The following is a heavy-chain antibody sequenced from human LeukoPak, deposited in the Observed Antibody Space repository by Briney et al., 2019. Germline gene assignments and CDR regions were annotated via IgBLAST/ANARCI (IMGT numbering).Heavy chain of an antibody. CDR2: IYYSGST. V-gene: IGHV4-59*08. D-gene: IGHD7-27*01. CDR3: ARTAWGSERYFDY. Sequence: SETLSRTCTVSGGSISSYYWSWIRQPPGKGLEWIGYIYYSGSTNYNPSLKSRVTISVDTSKNQFSLKLSSVTAADTAVYYCARTAWGSERYFDYWGQGTLVTVSS. CDR1: GGSISSYY. J-gene: IGHJ4*02.